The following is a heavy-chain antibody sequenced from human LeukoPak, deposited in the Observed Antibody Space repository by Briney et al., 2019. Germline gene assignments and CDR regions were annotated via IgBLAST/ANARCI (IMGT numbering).Heavy chain of an antibody. J-gene: IGHJ4*02. CDR3: AHDVLLWFGELSPTHFDY. D-gene: IGHD3-10*01. Sequence: PGGSLGLSCAASGFTFSSYAMSWVRQAPGRGLEWVSAISGSGGSTYYADSVKGRFTISRDNSKSTLYLQMNSLRAEDTAVYYCAHDVLLWFGELSPTHFDYWGQGTLVTVSS. CDR1: GFTFSSYA. CDR2: ISGSGGST. V-gene: IGHV3-23*01.